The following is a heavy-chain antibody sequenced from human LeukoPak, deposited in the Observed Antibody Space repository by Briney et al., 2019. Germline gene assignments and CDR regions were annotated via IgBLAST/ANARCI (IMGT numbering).Heavy chain of an antibody. V-gene: IGHV1-2*06. D-gene: IGHD1-26*01. Sequence: GASVKVSCKVSGYTLTELSMHWVRQAPGQGLEWMGRIDPSSGSTTYAQDLQGRVAMTWATSISTAYMDLTRLRSDDTAVYYCARDNRGSLDYWGQGTLVTVSS. CDR2: IDPSSGST. CDR1: GYTLTELS. J-gene: IGHJ4*02. CDR3: ARDNRGSLDY.